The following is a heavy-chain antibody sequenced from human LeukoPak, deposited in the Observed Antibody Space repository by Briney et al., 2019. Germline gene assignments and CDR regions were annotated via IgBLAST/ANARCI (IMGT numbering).Heavy chain of an antibody. V-gene: IGHV3-23*01. J-gene: IGHJ5*02. Sequence: GALRLSCAASGFTFSSYAMTRVRQAPGKGLEWVSAISGSGGSTYYADSVKGRFTISRDNSKNTLYLQMNSLIVEDTAVYYCAKDLTGGSTRVVPAANPFDPWGQGTLVTVSS. CDR1: GFTFSSYA. CDR3: AKDLTGGSTRVVPAANPFDP. D-gene: IGHD2-2*01. CDR2: ISGSGGST.